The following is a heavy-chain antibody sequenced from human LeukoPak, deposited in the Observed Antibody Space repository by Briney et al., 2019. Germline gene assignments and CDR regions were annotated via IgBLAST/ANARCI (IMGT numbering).Heavy chain of an antibody. CDR3: AKVLTGYPYYFDY. Sequence: GGSLRLSCAPSGFTFSTYKMDCVRGAPGKGLEWVSSISSRGDYIYHADSVKGRFTISRDNAKNLVYLQMNSLRAEDTAVYYCAKVLTGYPYYFDYWGQGTLVTVSS. CDR2: ISSRGDYI. D-gene: IGHD3-9*01. V-gene: IGHV3-21*01. CDR1: GFTFSTYK. J-gene: IGHJ4*02.